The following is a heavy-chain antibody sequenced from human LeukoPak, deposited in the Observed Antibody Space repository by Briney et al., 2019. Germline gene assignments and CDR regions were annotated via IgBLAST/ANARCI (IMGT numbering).Heavy chain of an antibody. Sequence: RSLRLSCTASGFNFGDYAMSWVRQAPGKGLEWVGFIRSKAYGGTTEYAASVKGRFTISRDDSKSIAYLQMNSLKTDDTAVYYCTRTLNYDILTGYYPFDYWGQGTLVTVSS. V-gene: IGHV3-49*04. CDR1: GFNFGDYA. D-gene: IGHD3-9*01. CDR2: IRSKAYGGTT. CDR3: TRTLNYDILTGYYPFDY. J-gene: IGHJ4*02.